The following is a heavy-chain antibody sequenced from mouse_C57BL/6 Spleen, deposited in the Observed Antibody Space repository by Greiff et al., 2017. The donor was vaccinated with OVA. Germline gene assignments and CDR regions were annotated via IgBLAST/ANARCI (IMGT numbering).Heavy chain of an antibody. CDR1: GFTFSNYW. D-gene: IGHD1-1*01. J-gene: IGHJ2*01. CDR2: IRLKSDNYAT. CDR3: TIYYYGHFDY. Sequence: EVKLEESGGGLVQPGGSMKLSCVASGFTFSNYWMNWVRQSPEKGLEWVAQIRLKSDNYATHYAESVKGRFTISRDDSKSSVYLQMNNLRAEDTGIYYCTIYYYGHFDYWGQGTTLTVSS. V-gene: IGHV6-3*01.